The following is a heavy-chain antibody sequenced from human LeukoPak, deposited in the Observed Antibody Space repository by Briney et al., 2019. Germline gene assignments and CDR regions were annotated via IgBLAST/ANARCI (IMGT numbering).Heavy chain of an antibody. CDR2: IYNSGST. CDR1: GGSISTYY. D-gene: IGHD1-26*01. V-gene: IGHV4-59*12. J-gene: IGHJ3*02. CDR3: ARDGRYYYAFDI. Sequence: PSETLSLTCTVSGGSISTYYWSWIRQAPGKGLEWIGSIYNSGSTYYNPSLKSRATISVDTSKNQFSLKLSSVTAADTAVYYCARDGRYYYAFDIWGQGTMVTVSS.